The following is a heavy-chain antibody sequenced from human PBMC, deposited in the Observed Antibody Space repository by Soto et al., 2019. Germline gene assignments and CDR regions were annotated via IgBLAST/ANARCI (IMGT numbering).Heavy chain of an antibody. V-gene: IGHV4-39*01. CDR3: ARSSITPRLFMYPFDY. CDR2: IYYDGST. CDR1: GGSITSSSHY. J-gene: IGHJ4*02. D-gene: IGHD6-6*01. Sequence: PSETLSLTCTVSGGSITSSSHYWGWIRQPPGKGLECIGNIYYDGSTYYNPSLKSRVTISLDTSKNQFSLRLNSVTAADTAVYYCARSSITPRLFMYPFDYWGQGTLVTVSS.